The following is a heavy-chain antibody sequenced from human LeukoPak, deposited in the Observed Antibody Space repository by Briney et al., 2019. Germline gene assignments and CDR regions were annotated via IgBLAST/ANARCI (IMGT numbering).Heavy chain of an antibody. Sequence: QPGGSLRLSCAASGFTFSSYAMSWVRQAPGKXXXXXXAISGSGGSTYYADSVKGRFTISRDNSKNTLYLQMNSLRAEDTAVYYCAKRYCSSTSCYVDYWGQGTLVTVSS. CDR2: ISGSGGST. J-gene: IGHJ4*02. CDR1: GFTFSSYA. D-gene: IGHD2-2*01. V-gene: IGHV3-23*01. CDR3: AKRYCSSTSCYVDY.